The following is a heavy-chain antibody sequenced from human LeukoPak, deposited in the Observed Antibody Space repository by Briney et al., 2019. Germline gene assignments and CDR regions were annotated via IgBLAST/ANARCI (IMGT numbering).Heavy chain of an antibody. V-gene: IGHV4-59*01. CDR2: IYYSGST. Sequence: SETLSLTCTVSGGSISSYYWSWIRQPPGKGLEWIGYIYYSGSTNYNPSLKSRVTISVDTSKNQFSLKLSSVTAADTAVYYCARFGGTGDLFDYWGQGTLVTVCS. CDR1: GGSISSYY. D-gene: IGHD7-27*01. CDR3: ARFGGTGDLFDY. J-gene: IGHJ4*02.